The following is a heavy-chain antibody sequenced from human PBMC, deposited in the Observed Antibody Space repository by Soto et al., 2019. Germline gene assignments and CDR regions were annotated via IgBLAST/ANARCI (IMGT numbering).Heavy chain of an antibody. CDR2: IITAGDT. Sequence: PGGSLRLSCAASGFTFSNYDMHWVRQVTGKGLEWVSGIITAGDTYYPGSVKGRFTISREKAKNSLYLQMNSLSAGDTAVYYCARELHGGSYGMDVWGQGTTVTVS. J-gene: IGHJ6*02. V-gene: IGHV3-13*01. CDR3: ARELHGGSYGMDV. CDR1: GFTFSNYD.